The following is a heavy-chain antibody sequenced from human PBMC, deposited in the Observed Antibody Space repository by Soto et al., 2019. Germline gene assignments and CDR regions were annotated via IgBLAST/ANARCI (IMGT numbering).Heavy chain of an antibody. CDR1: GFSLSTSGVG. Sequence: QITLKESGPTLVKPTQTLTLTCTFSGFSLSTSGVGVGWIRQPPGKALEWLALIYWDDDKRYSPSLKSRLTITKDTSTNQVVLTMTNMDPVDTATYYCAHSLLLWFGEYPTFDYWGQGTLVTVSS. D-gene: IGHD3-10*01. CDR3: AHSLLLWFGEYPTFDY. J-gene: IGHJ4*02. V-gene: IGHV2-5*02. CDR2: IYWDDDK.